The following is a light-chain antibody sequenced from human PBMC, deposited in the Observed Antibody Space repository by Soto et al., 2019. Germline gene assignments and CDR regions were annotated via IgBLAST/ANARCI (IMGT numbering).Light chain of an antibody. CDR1: QGISSS. V-gene: IGKV1-9*01. CDR2: AAS. J-gene: IGKJ5*01. CDR3: QHLNSYPIT. Sequence: DIQLTQSPSFLSASVGDRVTITCRASQGISSSLSCYQQKPGKAPKLLIYAASTLQSGVPSRFSGSGSGTEFPLTSSSPQTEDVATYYCQHLNSYPITFGQGTRLEIK.